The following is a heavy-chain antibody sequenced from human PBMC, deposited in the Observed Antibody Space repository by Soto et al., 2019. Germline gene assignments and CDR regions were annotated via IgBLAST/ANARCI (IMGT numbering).Heavy chain of an antibody. V-gene: IGHV1-24*01. CDR1: GYTLTELS. Sequence: ASVKVSCKVSGYTLTELSIHWVRQAPGKGLEWMGGFDPEDGETIYAQKFQGRVTMTEDTSTDTAYTELSSLRSEDTAVYYCAIFTYDSSGGFDYWGQGTLVTVSS. CDR3: AIFTYDSSGGFDY. D-gene: IGHD3-22*01. J-gene: IGHJ4*02. CDR2: FDPEDGET.